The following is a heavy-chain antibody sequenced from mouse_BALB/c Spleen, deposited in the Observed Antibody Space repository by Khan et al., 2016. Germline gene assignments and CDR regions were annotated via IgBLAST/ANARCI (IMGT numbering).Heavy chain of an antibody. D-gene: IGHD1-1*01. CDR1: GFSLTSYD. CDR2: IWTGGGT. V-gene: IGHV2-9-2*01. CDR3: VRGGDGTTYGAIDY. J-gene: IGHJ4*01. Sequence: VQLQESGPGLVAPSQSLSITCTVSGFSLTSYDISWIRQPPGKGLEWLGGIWTGGGTNYNSAFMSRMIIRKDNSKSQVFLKMNSLQTDDTAIYYCVRGGDGTTYGAIDYWGQGTSVTVSS.